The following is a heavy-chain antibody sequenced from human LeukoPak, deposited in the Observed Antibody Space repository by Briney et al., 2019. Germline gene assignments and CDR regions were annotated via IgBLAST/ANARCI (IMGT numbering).Heavy chain of an antibody. V-gene: IGHV4-30-4*01. CDR2: IYYSGST. D-gene: IGHD2-21*02. CDR3: ARVVHDCNFDY. Sequence: SETLSLTCTVSGGSISSGDYYWSWIRQPPGKGLEWIGYIYYSGSTYYNPSLKSRATISVDTSKNRFSLKLSSVTAADTAVYYCARVVHDCNFDYWGQGTLVTVSS. J-gene: IGHJ4*02. CDR1: GGSISSGDYY.